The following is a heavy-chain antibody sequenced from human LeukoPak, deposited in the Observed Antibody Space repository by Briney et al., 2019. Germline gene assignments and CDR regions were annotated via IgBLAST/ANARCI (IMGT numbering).Heavy chain of an antibody. J-gene: IGHJ4*02. CDR3: ARVRGSGSYYVDY. Sequence: PSETLSLTCAVSGGSISSSNWWSWVRQPPGKGLEWIGEIYHSGSTNYNPSLKSRVTISVDKSKNQFSLKLSSVTAADTAVYYCARVRGSGSYYVDYWGQGTLVTVSS. V-gene: IGHV4-4*02. CDR2: IYHSGST. D-gene: IGHD3-10*01. CDR1: GGSISSSNW.